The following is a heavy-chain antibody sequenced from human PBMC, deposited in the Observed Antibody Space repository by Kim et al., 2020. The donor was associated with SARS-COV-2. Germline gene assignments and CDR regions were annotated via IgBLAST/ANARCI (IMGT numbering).Heavy chain of an antibody. Sequence: SETLSLTCTVSGGSISSYYWSWIRQPPGKGLEWVGFIYPSGSSNYNPSLKSRVTISVDTSKNQFSLRLSSVTAADTAVYYCARHGPNLSKTAFDYWGQGTLVTVSS. CDR2: IYPSGSS. D-gene: IGHD4-4*01. CDR3: ARHGPNLSKTAFDY. J-gene: IGHJ4*02. CDR1: GGSISSYY. V-gene: IGHV4-4*09.